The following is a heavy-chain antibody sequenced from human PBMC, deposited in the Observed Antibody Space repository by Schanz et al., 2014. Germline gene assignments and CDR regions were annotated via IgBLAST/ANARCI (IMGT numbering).Heavy chain of an antibody. D-gene: IGHD6-13*01. CDR1: GGSVSTYY. CDR3: ARDPGYSGQYGLDV. J-gene: IGHJ6*02. Sequence: QVQLQESGPGLVKSSETLSLTCTVSGGSVSTYYWHWIRQPPGKGLEWIGYIHYSGNTNYNPSLRGRVTISLDTSKNQFSLKLRSVTSADTAVYYCARDPGYSGQYGLDVWGQGTTVIVSS. CDR2: IHYSGNT. V-gene: IGHV4-59*02.